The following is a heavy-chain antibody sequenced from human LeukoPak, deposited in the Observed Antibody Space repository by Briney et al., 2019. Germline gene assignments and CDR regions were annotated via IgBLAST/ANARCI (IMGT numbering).Heavy chain of an antibody. J-gene: IGHJ4*02. CDR2: TSSSSSYI. Sequence: GGSLRLSCAASGFTFSTYSMNWVRQAPGKGLEWVSSTSSSSSYIYYAESVKGRFTISRDNAKNSLYLQMNSLRAEDTAVYYCARISDRGIAVAGIDYWGQGTLVTVSS. V-gene: IGHV3-21*01. CDR1: GFTFSTYS. CDR3: ARISDRGIAVAGIDY. D-gene: IGHD6-19*01.